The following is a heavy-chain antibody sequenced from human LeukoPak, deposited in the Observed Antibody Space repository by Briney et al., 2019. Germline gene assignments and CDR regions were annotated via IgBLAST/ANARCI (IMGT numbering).Heavy chain of an antibody. CDR1: GFIFSNYA. CDR3: AKDTLDSSGYCFDY. D-gene: IGHD3-22*01. Sequence: PGRSVRLSCAASGFIFSNYAMHWVRPAPGKGLERVAVIWYDGTNKYYADSVKGRCTISRDNSTNTLYLQMNSLRAEDTAVYYCAKDTLDSSGYCFDYWGQGTLVTVSS. J-gene: IGHJ4*02. CDR2: IWYDGTNK. V-gene: IGHV3-33*06.